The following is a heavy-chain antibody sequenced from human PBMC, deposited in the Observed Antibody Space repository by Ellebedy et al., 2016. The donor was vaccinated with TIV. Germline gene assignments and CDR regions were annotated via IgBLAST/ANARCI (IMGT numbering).Heavy chain of an antibody. CDR3: TRDQRGAGKLYLYYYGMDV. D-gene: IGHD2/OR15-2a*01. Sequence: SETLSLTXSVSGHSIRSYHWSWIRQPAGKGLEWIGRIYSSGTTNYNPSLKRRLTMSVDTSKNQFSLKLTSVTAADTAVYFCTRDQRGAGKLYLYYYGMDVWGQGTTVTVSS. V-gene: IGHV4-4*07. J-gene: IGHJ6*02. CDR2: IYSSGTT. CDR1: GHSIRSYH.